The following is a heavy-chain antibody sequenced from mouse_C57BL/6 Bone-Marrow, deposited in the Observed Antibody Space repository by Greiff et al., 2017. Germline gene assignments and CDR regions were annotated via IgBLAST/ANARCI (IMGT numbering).Heavy chain of an antibody. CDR1: GYTFTSYG. CDR3: ARSVTTVAY. D-gene: IGHD1-1*01. Sequence: VQRVESGAELARPGASVKLSCKASGYTFTSYGISWVKQRTGQGLEWIGEIYPRSGNTYYNEKFKGKATLTADKSSSTAYMELRSLTSEDSAVYFCARSVTTVAYWGQGTLVTVSA. J-gene: IGHJ3*01. CDR2: IYPRSGNT. V-gene: IGHV1-81*01.